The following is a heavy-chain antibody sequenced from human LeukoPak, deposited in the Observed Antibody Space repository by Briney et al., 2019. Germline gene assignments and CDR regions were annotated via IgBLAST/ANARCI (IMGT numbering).Heavy chain of an antibody. D-gene: IGHD3-16*02. V-gene: IGHV4-38-2*02. CDR1: GYSVSGIFY. Sequence: SETLSLTCTVPGYSVSGIFYWGWIRQPPGKGLEWIGNMYHSGSTYYNPSLRSRVTISVDTSKNQFSLKLSSVTAADTAVYYCARDRRYSYGYSGPDYWGQGTLVTVSS. J-gene: IGHJ4*02. CDR2: MYHSGST. CDR3: ARDRRYSYGYSGPDY.